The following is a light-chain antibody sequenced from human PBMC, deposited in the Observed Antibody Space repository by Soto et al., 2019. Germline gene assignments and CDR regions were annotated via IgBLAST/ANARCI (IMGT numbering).Light chain of an antibody. CDR2: EVS. CDR1: SSDVGGYNY. V-gene: IGLV2-14*01. CDR3: SSYTSSSTYVL. J-gene: IGLJ2*01. Sequence: QSALTQPASVSGSPGQSITISCTGTSSDVGGYNYVSWYQQHPGKAPKLMIYEVSNRPSGVSNRFSGSKSGNTASLTISGLQDEDEADYYCSSYTSSSTYVLFGGGTKLTVL.